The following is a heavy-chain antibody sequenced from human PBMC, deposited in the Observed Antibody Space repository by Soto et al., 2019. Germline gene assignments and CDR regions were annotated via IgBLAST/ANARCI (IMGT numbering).Heavy chain of an antibody. CDR2: IYYSGST. V-gene: IGHV4-59*01. Sequence: SETLSLTCTVSVGSIISYYWSWIRQPPGKGLEWIGYIYYSGSTNYNPSLKSRVTISVDTSKNQFSLKLSSVTAADTAVYYCATSTPWWFDPWGQGTLVTVS. J-gene: IGHJ5*02. CDR1: VGSIISYY. CDR3: ATSTPWWFDP.